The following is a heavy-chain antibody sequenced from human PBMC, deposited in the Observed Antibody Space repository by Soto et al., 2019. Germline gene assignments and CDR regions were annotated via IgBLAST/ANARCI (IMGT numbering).Heavy chain of an antibody. CDR3: ARIGGRGNSWYRDYFDS. CDR2: IYYSGST. D-gene: IGHD6-13*01. V-gene: IGHV4-59*01. J-gene: IGHJ4*02. CDR1: GGSISSYY. Sequence: PSETLSLTCTVSGGSISSYYWSWIRQPPGKGLEWIGYIYYSGSTNYNPSLKSRVTISVDTSKNQFSLKLSSVTAADTAVYYCARIGGRGNSWYRDYFDSWGQGTLVTVSS.